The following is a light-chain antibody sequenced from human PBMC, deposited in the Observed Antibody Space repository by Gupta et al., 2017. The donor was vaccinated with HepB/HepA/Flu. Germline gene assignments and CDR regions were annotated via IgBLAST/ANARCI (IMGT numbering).Light chain of an antibody. Sequence: DVVMTQSPLSLPVTLGQPASISCRSSQSLVYSDGNTYLNWFQQRPGQSPRRLLYQVSNRDAGVPDRFSGSGSGTDFTLKISRVESEDVGVYYCRQGTHWPPFTFGQGTQLEIK. CDR3: RQGTHWPPFT. CDR1: QSLVYSDGNTY. V-gene: IGKV2-30*01. J-gene: IGKJ5*01. CDR2: QVS.